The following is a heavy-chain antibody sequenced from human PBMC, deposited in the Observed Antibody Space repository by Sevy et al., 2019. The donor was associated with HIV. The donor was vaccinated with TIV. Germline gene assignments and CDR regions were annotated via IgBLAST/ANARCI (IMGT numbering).Heavy chain of an antibody. CDR3: AKDKGYCTNGVCYNSYYYYGMDV. V-gene: IGHV3-9*01. CDR2: ISWNSGSI. D-gene: IGHD2-8*01. Sequence: GGSLRLSCAASGFTFDDYAMHWVRQAPGKGLEWVSGISWNSGSIGYADSVKGRFTISRDNAKNSLYLQMNSLRAEDTALSYCAKDKGYCTNGVCYNSYYYYGMDVWGQGTTVTVSS. CDR1: GFTFDDYA. J-gene: IGHJ6*02.